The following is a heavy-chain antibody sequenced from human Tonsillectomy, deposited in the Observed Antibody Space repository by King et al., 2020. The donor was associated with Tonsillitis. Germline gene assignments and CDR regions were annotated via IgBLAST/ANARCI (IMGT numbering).Heavy chain of an antibody. CDR3: YTAFYFYSCCYSPFNY. CDR1: GYTFIDCY. J-gene: IGHJ4*02. V-gene: IGHV1-2*02. Sequence: LVESGAEVKKPGASVKVSCKTSGYTFIDCYIHWVRQAPGQGLEWMGWINPNSGDTNYAQKFQGRGTMTSETSVSTAYMELYTLRSDDTAVFYCYTAFYFYSCCYSPFNYWRQGTLVTVSS. D-gene: IGHD3-22*01. CDR2: INPNSGDT.